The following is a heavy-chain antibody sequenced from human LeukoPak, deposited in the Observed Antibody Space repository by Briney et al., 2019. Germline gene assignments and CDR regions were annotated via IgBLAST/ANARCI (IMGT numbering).Heavy chain of an antibody. CDR3: ARARGTEAIDY. CDR1: GGSFSGYY. Sequence: PSETLSLTCAVYGGSFSGYYWTWIRQPPGKGLEWIGEINHSGSTNYNPSLKSRVTVSVDTSKNQFSLKMRSVTAADTAVYYCARARGTEAIDYWGQGTLVTVSS. D-gene: IGHD6-25*01. J-gene: IGHJ4*02. V-gene: IGHV4-34*01. CDR2: INHSGST.